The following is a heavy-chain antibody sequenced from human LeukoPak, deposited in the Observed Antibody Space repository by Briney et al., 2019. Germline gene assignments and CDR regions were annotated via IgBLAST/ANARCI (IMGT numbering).Heavy chain of an antibody. V-gene: IGHV4-4*07. CDR3: VRVIGAPNYYYYMDV. D-gene: IGHD3-22*01. Sequence: PSETLSLTCSVSDGFNTHYYWSWIRQPAGKGLEWIGRIYTSGSTNYNPSLKSRVTMSVDTSKNQFSLKLSSVTAADTAVYYCVRVIGAPNYYYYMDVWGKGTTVTVSS. J-gene: IGHJ6*03. CDR2: IYTSGST. CDR1: DGFNTHYY.